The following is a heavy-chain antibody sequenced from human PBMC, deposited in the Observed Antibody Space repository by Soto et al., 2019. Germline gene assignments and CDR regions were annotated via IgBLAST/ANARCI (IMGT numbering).Heavy chain of an antibody. CDR2: IRVSDGSE. V-gene: IGHV3-23*01. J-gene: IGHJ3*02. D-gene: IGHD6-19*01. CDR1: GFTFTNYA. CDR3: AKEKGGSGWYVRAFDI. Sequence: PGGSLRLSCAASGFTFTNYAMSWVRQAPGKGLEWVSTIRVSDGSEKYADFVEGRFTISRDTSKNTLYLQMNSLRPEDTAVYYCAKEKGGSGWYVRAFDIWGQGRMVTVSS.